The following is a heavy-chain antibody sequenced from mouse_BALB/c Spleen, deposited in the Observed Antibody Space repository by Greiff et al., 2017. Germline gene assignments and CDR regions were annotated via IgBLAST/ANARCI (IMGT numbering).Heavy chain of an antibody. CDR3: SRDYRYDEDAMDY. CDR2: IYPGNGNT. CDR1: GYTFTSYY. Sequence: LVESGPELVKPGASVRISCKASGYTFTSYYIHWVKQRPGQGLEWIGWIYPGNGNTKYNEKLKGKATLTADNSSSTAYMQLSSLTSEDSAVYVCSRDYRYDEDAMDYWGQGTSVTVSS. D-gene: IGHD2-14*01. V-gene: IGHV1S56*01. J-gene: IGHJ4*01.